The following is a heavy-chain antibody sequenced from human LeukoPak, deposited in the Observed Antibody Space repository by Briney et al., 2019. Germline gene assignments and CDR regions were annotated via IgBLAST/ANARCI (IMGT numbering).Heavy chain of an antibody. CDR2: INHSGST. CDR3: ARGPKLRALDY. Sequence: SETLSLTCAVYGGSFSGYYWSWIRQPPGKGLEWIGEINHSGSTNYNPSLKSRVTISVDTSKNQFSLKLSSVTAADTAVYYCARGPKLRALDYWGQGTLVTVSS. CDR1: GGSFSGYY. V-gene: IGHV4-34*01. J-gene: IGHJ4*02. D-gene: IGHD5-24*01.